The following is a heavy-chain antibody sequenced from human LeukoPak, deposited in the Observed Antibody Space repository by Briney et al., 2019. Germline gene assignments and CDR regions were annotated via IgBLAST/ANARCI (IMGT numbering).Heavy chain of an antibody. D-gene: IGHD3-10*01. CDR1: GFTFSDYY. CDR3: AREIGVGMEVDY. J-gene: IGHJ4*02. V-gene: IGHV3-11*06. Sequence: PGGSLRLSCAASGFTFSDYYMTWVRQAPGNGLESFSYISRSSSYTDYADSVKGRFTISRDNDKNSLYLQMNSRRAEDTAVYDYAREIGVGMEVDYWGQGTLVTVSS. CDR2: ISRSSSYT.